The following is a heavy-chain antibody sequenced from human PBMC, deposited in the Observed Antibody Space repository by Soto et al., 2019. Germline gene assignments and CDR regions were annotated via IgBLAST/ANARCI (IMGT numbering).Heavy chain of an antibody. CDR2: IYYSGST. J-gene: IGHJ4*02. CDR3: ARVQKRITIFGVVIRGIFDY. D-gene: IGHD3-3*01. Sequence: PSETLSLTCTVSGGSISSGGYYWSWIRQHPGKGLEWIGYIYYSGSTYYNPSLKSRVTISVDTSKNQFSLKLSSVTAADTAVYYCARVQKRITIFGVVIRGIFDYWGQGTLVTVSS. CDR1: GGSISSGGYY. V-gene: IGHV4-31*03.